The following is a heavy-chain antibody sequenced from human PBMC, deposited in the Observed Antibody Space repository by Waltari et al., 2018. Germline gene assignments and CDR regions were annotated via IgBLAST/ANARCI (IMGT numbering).Heavy chain of an antibody. CDR1: GASISAYF. V-gene: IGHV4-4*07. J-gene: IGHJ5*02. Sequence: QVQLQESGPGLVKPAETLSLSCTVSGASISAYFWNWIRQPAGKGLEWIGRIYSSGSTNYNPTLESRVTMSLDTSKNQFSLSLRSVTAADTAVYYCARDSRSSWPQGGFDPWGQGTLVTVSS. CDR3: ARDSRSSWPQGGFDP. CDR2: IYSSGST. D-gene: IGHD6-13*01.